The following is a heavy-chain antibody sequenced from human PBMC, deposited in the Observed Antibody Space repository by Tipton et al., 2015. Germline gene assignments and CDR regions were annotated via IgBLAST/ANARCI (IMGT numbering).Heavy chain of an antibody. V-gene: IGHV6-1*01. CDR2: AYYRSKWYN. J-gene: IGHJ4*02. D-gene: IGHD3-9*01. CDR1: GDTVSSTSAA. CDR3: ARGSFDCLLQTSFDV. Sequence: GLVKPSQTLSLTCAISGDTVSSTSAAWTWIRQSPSRGLEWLGRAYYRSKWYNDYAVSVKSRITINPDSSKNQFSLHLKSVTPDDTAVYYCARGSFDCLLQTSFDVWGQGILVTVSS.